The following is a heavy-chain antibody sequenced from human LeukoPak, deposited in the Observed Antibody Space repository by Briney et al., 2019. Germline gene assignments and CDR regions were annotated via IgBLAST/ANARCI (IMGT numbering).Heavy chain of an antibody. V-gene: IGHV1-46*01. CDR3: ARDEMATIGDFDY. J-gene: IGHJ4*02. D-gene: IGHD5-24*01. Sequence: GASVKVSCKGSGHTFTSYYLHWVRQAPGQGLEWMGIMNPSGGTTHYAQKFQGRVTMTRDMSTSTVYMELSSLRSPDTAVYYCARDEMATIGDFDYWGQGTLVTVSS. CDR1: GHTFTSYY. CDR2: MNPSGGTT.